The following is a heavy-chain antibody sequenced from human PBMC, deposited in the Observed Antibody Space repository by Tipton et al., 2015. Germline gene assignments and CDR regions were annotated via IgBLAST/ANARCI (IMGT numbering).Heavy chain of an antibody. V-gene: IGHV4-59*04. CDR1: GGSIPGYY. CDR2: ISHSGNT. Sequence: TLSLTCAVSGGSIPGYYWSWIRQPPGKGLEWIGSISHSGNTYYNPSLKSRVTMSRDTSKNQFSLKLTSVTAADTAVYYCARQHCYSTTCHAEFYYFDYWGQGSLVTVSS. J-gene: IGHJ4*02. CDR3: ARQHCYSTTCHAEFYYFDY. D-gene: IGHD2-2*01.